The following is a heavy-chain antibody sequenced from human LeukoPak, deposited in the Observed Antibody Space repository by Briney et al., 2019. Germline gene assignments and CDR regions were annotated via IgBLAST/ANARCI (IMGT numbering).Heavy chain of an antibody. CDR1: GGSISSSSYY. J-gene: IGHJ4*02. D-gene: IGHD6-13*01. CDR3: ARRKRPSSWYIPFSDY. CDR2: IYYSGST. Sequence: PSETLSLTCTVSGGSISSSSYYWGWIRQPPGKGLEWIGSIYYSGSTYYNPSLKSRVTISVDTSKNQFSLKLSSVTAADTAVYYCARRKRPSSWYIPFSDYWGQETLVTVSS. V-gene: IGHV4-39*01.